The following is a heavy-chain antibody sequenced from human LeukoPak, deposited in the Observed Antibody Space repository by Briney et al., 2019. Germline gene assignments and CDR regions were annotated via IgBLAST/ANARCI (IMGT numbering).Heavy chain of an antibody. Sequence: GGSLRLSCAASGFTFSHAWMAWVRQAPGKGLEWVGRIKIKTEGGTIDYAAPVQGRFTISRDDSENTLYLDMNRLKIEDTAVYYCTTDLRHDIMTSYYYYYYMDVWGKGTTVTVSS. CDR3: TTDLRHDIMTSYYYYYYMDV. V-gene: IGHV3-15*01. CDR1: GFTFSHAW. CDR2: IKIKTEGGTI. J-gene: IGHJ6*03. D-gene: IGHD3-9*01.